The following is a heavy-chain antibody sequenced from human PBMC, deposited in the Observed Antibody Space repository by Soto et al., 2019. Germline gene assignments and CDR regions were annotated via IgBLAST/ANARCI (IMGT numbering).Heavy chain of an antibody. Sequence: PGGSLRLSCAASGFTFSSYGMHWVRQAPGKGLEWVAVISYDGSNKYYADSVKGRFTISRDNSKNTLYLQMNSLRAEDTAVYYCAKDRTRDFGWELLTRGAPGPNDYWGQGTLVTVSS. CDR3: AKDRTRDFGWELLTRGAPGPNDY. CDR1: GFTFSSYG. V-gene: IGHV3-30*18. J-gene: IGHJ4*02. CDR2: ISYDGSNK. D-gene: IGHD1-26*01.